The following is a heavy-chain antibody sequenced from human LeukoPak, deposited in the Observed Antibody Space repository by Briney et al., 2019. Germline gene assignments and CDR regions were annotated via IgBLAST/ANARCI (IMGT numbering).Heavy chain of an antibody. V-gene: IGHV4-61*02. CDR2: VFRSGST. Sequence: SETLSLTRTVTGDSIGRGTYYWTWVRQPAGKGLEWIGRVFRSGSTYYNPSLKSRVTISIDTSNNQFSLHLRSVTAADTAVYYCARDSNFYDVSHDKAEDFWGQGTLVTVSS. D-gene: IGHD3-22*01. CDR3: ARDSNFYDVSHDKAEDF. CDR1: GDSIGRGTYY. J-gene: IGHJ4*02.